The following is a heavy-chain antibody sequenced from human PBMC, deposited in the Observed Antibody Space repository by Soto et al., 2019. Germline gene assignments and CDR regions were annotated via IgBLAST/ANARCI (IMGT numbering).Heavy chain of an antibody. V-gene: IGHV5-51*01. D-gene: IGHD3-22*01. Sequence: GESLKLSCKCSGYSFTSYWIGWVRQMSGKGLEWMGIIYPGDSDARYSPACQGQDTNAANQSSSTAYLQGSSLKASDTARDYCAKHRGGGYYYDSSGLGAFDIWGQGTMVTVS. CDR3: AKHRGGGYYYDSSGLGAFDI. CDR2: IYPGDSDA. CDR1: GYSFTSYW. J-gene: IGHJ3*02.